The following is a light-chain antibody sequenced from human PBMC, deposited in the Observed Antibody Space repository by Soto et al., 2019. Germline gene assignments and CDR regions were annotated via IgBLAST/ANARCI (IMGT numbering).Light chain of an antibody. CDR1: SGHSSYA. CDR3: QTWGTGGVV. Sequence: QLVLTQSPSASASLGASVKLTCTLSSGHSSYAIAWHQQQPEKGPRYLMKLNSDGSHSKGDGIPDRFSGSSSGAERYLTISRLQSEDEADYCCQTWGTGGVVFGGGTQLTVL. V-gene: IGLV4-69*01. CDR2: LNSDGSH. J-gene: IGLJ2*01.